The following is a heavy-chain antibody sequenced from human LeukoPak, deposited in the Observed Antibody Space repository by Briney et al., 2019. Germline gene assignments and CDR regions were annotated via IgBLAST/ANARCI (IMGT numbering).Heavy chain of an antibody. J-gene: IGHJ4*02. D-gene: IGHD5-12*01. CDR3: ARGRYSGYDPPTDY. Sequence: SQTLSLTCTVSGGSISSGGYYWSWFRQLPGRGLECMGHIYPSGNTYYNPSLKSRLSMSVDTSKNQFSLNLSSVTAADTAVYHCARGRYSGYDPPTDYWGQGSLVTVSS. CDR1: GGSISSGGYY. V-gene: IGHV4-31*03. CDR2: IYPSGNT.